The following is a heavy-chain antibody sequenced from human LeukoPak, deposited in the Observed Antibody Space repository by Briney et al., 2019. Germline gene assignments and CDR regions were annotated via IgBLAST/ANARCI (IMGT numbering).Heavy chain of an antibody. CDR2: ISGSGGST. D-gene: IGHD1-7*01. J-gene: IGHJ3*02. CDR1: GFTFSSYA. CDR3: AKGLYNWNYLGAFDI. V-gene: IGHV3-23*01. Sequence: GGSLRLSCAASGFTFSSYAMSWVRQAPGKGLEWVSAISGSGGSTYYADSVKGRFTISRDSSKNTLYLQMNSLRGEDKAVYYCAKGLYNWNYLGAFDIWGQGTMVTVSS.